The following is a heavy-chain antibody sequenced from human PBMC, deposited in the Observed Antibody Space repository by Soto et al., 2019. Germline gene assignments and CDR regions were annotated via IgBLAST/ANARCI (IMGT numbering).Heavy chain of an antibody. CDR2: IYWNGDE. V-gene: IGHV2-5*01. CDR3: ARSLAGPEDCSSTSCSRYFDY. J-gene: IGHJ4*02. CDR1: GFSLTANEVA. D-gene: IGHD2-2*01. Sequence: SGPTLVNPTQTLTLTCTFSGFSLTANEVAVGWIRQPPGKAPEWLAFIYWNGDERYSPSLKSRLTITKDTSKNQVVLTMTNMDPVDTATYFCARSLAGPEDCSSTSCSRYFDYWGQGTLVTVSS.